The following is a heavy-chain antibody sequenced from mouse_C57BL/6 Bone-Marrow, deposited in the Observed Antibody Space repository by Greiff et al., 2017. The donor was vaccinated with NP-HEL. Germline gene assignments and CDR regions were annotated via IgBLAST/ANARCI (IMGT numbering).Heavy chain of an antibody. Sequence: VQLVESGAELARPGASVKLSCKASGYTFTSYGISWVKQRTGQGLEWIGEIYPRSGNTYYNEKFKGKATLTADKSSSTAYMELRSLTSEDSAVYFCAYDYAWFAYWGQGTLVTVSA. J-gene: IGHJ3*01. V-gene: IGHV1-81*01. D-gene: IGHD2-4*01. CDR3: AYDYAWFAY. CDR1: GYTFTSYG. CDR2: IYPRSGNT.